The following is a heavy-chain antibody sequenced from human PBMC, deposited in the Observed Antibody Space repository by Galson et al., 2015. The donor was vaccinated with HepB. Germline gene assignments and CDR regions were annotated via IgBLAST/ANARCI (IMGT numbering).Heavy chain of an antibody. CDR2: IIPILGIA. CDR3: ARVVPAAPGAGFDP. J-gene: IGHJ5*02. D-gene: IGHD2-2*01. V-gene: IGHV1-69*04. CDR1: GGTFSSYA. Sequence: SVKVSCKASGGTFSSYAISWVRQAPGQGLEWMGRIIPILGIANYAQKFQGRVTITADKSTSTAYMELSSLRSEDTAVYYCARVVPAAPGAGFDPWGQGTLVTVSS.